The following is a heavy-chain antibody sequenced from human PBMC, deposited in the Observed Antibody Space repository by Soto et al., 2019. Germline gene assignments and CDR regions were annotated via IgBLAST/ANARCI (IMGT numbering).Heavy chain of an antibody. D-gene: IGHD3-10*01. J-gene: IGHJ4*02. CDR1: GFTFNTYA. V-gene: IGHV3-23*01. CDR3: AKQPAGYGSGSDTYYFDF. Sequence: EVQLLESGGGLVQPGGSLRLSCSTSGFTFNTYAMNWVRQAPGKGLEWVSDLSGSGGTTYYADSVRGRFTISRDNSMNTLFLQMNSLRAEDTALYYCAKQPAGYGSGSDTYYFDFWGQGTLVTVSS. CDR2: LSGSGGTT.